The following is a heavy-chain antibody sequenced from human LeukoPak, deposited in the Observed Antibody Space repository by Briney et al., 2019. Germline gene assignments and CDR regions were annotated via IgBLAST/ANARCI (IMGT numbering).Heavy chain of an antibody. V-gene: IGHV4-34*01. J-gene: IGHJ4*02. CDR2: INHSGST. Sequence: PSGTLSLTCAVYGGSFSGYYWSWIRQRPGEGLEWIGEINHSGSTNYNPCLKSRVTISVDTSKNQFSLKLSSVTAADTAVYYCARGRWELLYGYWGEGTLVTVSS. CDR1: GGSFSGYY. CDR3: ARGRWELLYGY. D-gene: IGHD1-26*01.